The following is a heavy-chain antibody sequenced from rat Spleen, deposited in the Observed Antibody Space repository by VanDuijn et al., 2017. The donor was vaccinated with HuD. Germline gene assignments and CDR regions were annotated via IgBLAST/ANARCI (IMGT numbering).Heavy chain of an antibody. Sequence: EVQLVESGGGLVQPGRSMKLSCAASGLSFSNYYMAWVRQAPTKGLEWVAYISTGGGSTYYRDSVKGRFTISRDNAKSTLYLQMDSLRSEDTATYYCTTYPITIGIAALDAWGQGASVTVSS. D-gene: IGHD1-2*01. V-gene: IGHV5-27*01. CDR1: GLSFSNYY. CDR3: TTYPITIGIAALDA. J-gene: IGHJ4*01. CDR2: ISTGGGST.